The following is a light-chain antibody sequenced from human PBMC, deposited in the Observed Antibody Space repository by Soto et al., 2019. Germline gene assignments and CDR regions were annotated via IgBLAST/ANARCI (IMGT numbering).Light chain of an antibody. J-gene: IGLJ1*01. CDR2: EVR. CDR3: CTYAGSSTYG. V-gene: IGLV2-23*02. Sequence: SVLTQPASVSGSPGQSITISCTGTSSDVGSYKLVSWYQQHPGKAPKLMIFEVRNRPSGVSNRFSGSKSVNTASLTISGLHAEDEADYYCCTYAGSSTYGFGTGTKVT. CDR1: SSDVGSYKL.